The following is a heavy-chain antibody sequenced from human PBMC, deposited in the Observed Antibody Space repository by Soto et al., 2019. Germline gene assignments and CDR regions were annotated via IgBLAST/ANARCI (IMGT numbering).Heavy chain of an antibody. V-gene: IGHV1-46*01. J-gene: IGHJ6*02. CDR3: ASGYSSSGRYGMDV. Sequence: QVQLVQSGAEVKKPGASVKVSCKASGYSLTSYYMHWVRQAPGQGLEWMGIINRSGGSTSYAQKCQGRVTVTRGTSASTVYMEVSSLRSEDTAVYDCASGYSSSGRYGMDVWGQGTTVTVSS. D-gene: IGHD6-6*01. CDR1: GYSLTSYY. CDR2: INRSGGST.